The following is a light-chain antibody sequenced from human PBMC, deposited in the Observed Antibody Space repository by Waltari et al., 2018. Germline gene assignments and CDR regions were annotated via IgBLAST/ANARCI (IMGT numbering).Light chain of an antibody. V-gene: IGLV2-11*01. CDR2: AVT. CDR3: CSYGGSYTLVV. CDR1: SGDVGDFTY. J-gene: IGLJ2*01. Sequence: QSALTQPRSVSGYPGQSATISSTGSSGDVGDFTYVSWYQHHPGKAPKLMFYAVTKRPSGVPDRFSGSRSADTASLTISGLQAEDEGDYYCCSYGGSYTLVVFGGGTKLTVL.